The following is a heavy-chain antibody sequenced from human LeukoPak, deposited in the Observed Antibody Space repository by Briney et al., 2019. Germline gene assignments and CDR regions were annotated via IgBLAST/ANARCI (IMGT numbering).Heavy chain of an antibody. CDR2: ITWDSTDS. Sequence: GGSLRLSCTASGFKFADAPMHWVRQPPGKGLEWIALITWDSTDSYYADSVKGRFTISRDDSGNTLYLQMNSLRSVDTALYYCAKDVSFRRGHNFDASDIWGLGTMVTVSS. D-gene: IGHD5-24*01. J-gene: IGHJ3*02. V-gene: IGHV3-43*01. CDR1: GFKFADAP. CDR3: AKDVSFRRGHNFDASDI.